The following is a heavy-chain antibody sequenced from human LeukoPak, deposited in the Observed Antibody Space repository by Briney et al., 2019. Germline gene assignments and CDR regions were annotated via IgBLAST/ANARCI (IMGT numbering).Heavy chain of an antibody. CDR2: IYSGGST. CDR3: AKGMATMNAFDI. CDR1: GFTVSSSY. D-gene: IGHD5-24*01. V-gene: IGHV3-66*01. J-gene: IGHJ3*02. Sequence: GGSLRLSCEASGFTVSSSYMSWVRRAPGKGLEWVSVIYSGGSTDYKDSVKDRFIISRDNSKNTLYLQMNSLRAEDTAVYYCAKGMATMNAFDIWGQGTMVTVSS.